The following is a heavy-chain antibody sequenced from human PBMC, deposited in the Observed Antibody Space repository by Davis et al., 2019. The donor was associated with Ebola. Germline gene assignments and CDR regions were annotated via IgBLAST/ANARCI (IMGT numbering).Heavy chain of an antibody. J-gene: IGHJ4*02. CDR3: AKRIVGVAFDD. V-gene: IGHV3-53*01. D-gene: IGHD1-26*01. Sequence: GESLKISCAASGFTVSSNYMSWVRQAPGKGLEWVSDLRGTGTAYYADSVKGRFTISRDNSKNMLYLQMNSLRAEDTAVYYCAKRIVGVAFDDWGQGTLVTVSS. CDR2: LRGTGTA. CDR1: GFTVSSNY.